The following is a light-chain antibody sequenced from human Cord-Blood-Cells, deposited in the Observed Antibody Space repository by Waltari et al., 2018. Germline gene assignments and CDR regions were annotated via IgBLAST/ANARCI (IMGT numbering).Light chain of an antibody. Sequence: EIVMTQSPATLSVSPGERANLSCRASQSVSSNLAWYQQKPGQAPRLLIYGASTRATGIPARFSGSGSGTEFTLTISSLQSEGFAVYYCQQYNNWPPAFGQGTKVEIK. V-gene: IGKV3-15*01. CDR2: GAS. J-gene: IGKJ1*01. CDR1: QSVSSN. CDR3: QQYNNWPPA.